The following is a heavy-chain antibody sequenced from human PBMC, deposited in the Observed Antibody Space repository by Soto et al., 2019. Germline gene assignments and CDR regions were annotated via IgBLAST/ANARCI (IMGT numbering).Heavy chain of an antibody. Sequence: GGSLRLSCAASGFTVSSNYMSWVRQAPGKGLEWVSVIYSGGSTYYADSVKGRFTISRDNSKNTLYLQMNSLRAEDTAVYYCARATLPTYDFWSGYYFDYWGQGTLVTVSS. J-gene: IGHJ4*02. CDR1: GFTVSSNY. CDR2: IYSGGST. CDR3: ARATLPTYDFWSGYYFDY. V-gene: IGHV3-66*01. D-gene: IGHD3-3*01.